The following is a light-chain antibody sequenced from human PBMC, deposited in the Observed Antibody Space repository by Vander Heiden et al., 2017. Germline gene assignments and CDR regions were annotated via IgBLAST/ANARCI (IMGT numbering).Light chain of an antibody. Sequence: DIQITQVSTLPSTSVGDRVTMTCRASQNISSYLNWYQQRPGKAPKLLIYTASSLQSGVPSRFSGSGSGTDFTLTISRLQPEDFATYYCQQSDSTLFTFGQGTKLEIK. CDR1: QNISSY. CDR3: QQSDSTLFT. CDR2: TAS. J-gene: IGKJ2*01. V-gene: IGKV1-39*01.